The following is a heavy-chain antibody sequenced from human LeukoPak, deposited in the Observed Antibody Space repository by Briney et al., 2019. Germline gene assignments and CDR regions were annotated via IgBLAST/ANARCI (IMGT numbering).Heavy chain of an antibody. CDR2: IYYSGST. Sequence: SETLSLTCTVSGGSISSYYWSWIRQPPGKGLEWIGYIYYSGSTNYNPSLKSRVTISVDTSKNQFSLKLSSVTAADTAVYYCARLVGVDTAIPNAFDIWGQGTMVTVSS. CDR3: ARLVGVDTAIPNAFDI. V-gene: IGHV4-59*08. D-gene: IGHD5-18*01. J-gene: IGHJ3*02. CDR1: GGSISSYY.